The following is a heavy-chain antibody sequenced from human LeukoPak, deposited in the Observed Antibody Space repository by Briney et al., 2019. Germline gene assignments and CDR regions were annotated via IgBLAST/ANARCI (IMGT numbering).Heavy chain of an antibody. Sequence: GGSLRLSCAASGFTFSRYGMHWVRQAPGKGLEWVAVISYDGSNKYYADSVKGRFTISRDDSRNTLYLQMNSLRAEDTAVYYCAKDQSSSGWSSDFDYWGQGTLVTVSS. CDR3: AKDQSSSGWSSDFDY. CDR2: ISYDGSNK. V-gene: IGHV3-30*18. J-gene: IGHJ4*02. D-gene: IGHD6-19*01. CDR1: GFTFSRYG.